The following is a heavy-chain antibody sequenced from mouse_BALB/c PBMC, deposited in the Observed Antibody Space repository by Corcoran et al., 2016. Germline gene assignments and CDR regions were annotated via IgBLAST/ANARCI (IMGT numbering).Heavy chain of an antibody. J-gene: IGHJ2*01. CDR1: GYTFTNYG. Sequence: QIQLVQSGPELKKPGETVKISCKASGYTFTNYGMNWVKQAPGKGLKWMGWINTYTGEPTYADDFKGRFAFSLETPASTAYLQINNLKNEDMATYFCARRGYGNYFDYWGQGTTLTVSS. CDR3: ARRGYGNYFDY. CDR2: INTYTGEP. D-gene: IGHD2-10*02. V-gene: IGHV9-1*02.